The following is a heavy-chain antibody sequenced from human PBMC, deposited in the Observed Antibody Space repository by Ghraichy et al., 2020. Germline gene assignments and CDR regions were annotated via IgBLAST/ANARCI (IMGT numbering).Heavy chain of an antibody. CDR2: ISGSGGSI. V-gene: IGHV3-23*01. Sequence: GGSLRLSCAVSGLTFSNFAMAWVRQAPGKGLEWVSTISGSGGSIWYADSGKGRFIISRDNSRSTFYLQMNSLRAEDTAVYYCAKGKGSGSYGNRSFNIWGRGTPVTVSP. CDR1: GLTFSNFA. D-gene: IGHD1-26*01. CDR3: AKGKGSGSYGNRSFNI. J-gene: IGHJ2*01.